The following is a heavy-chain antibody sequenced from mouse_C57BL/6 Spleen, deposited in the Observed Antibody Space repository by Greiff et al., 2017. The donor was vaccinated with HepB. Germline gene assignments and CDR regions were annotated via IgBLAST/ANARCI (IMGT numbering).Heavy chain of an antibody. CDR3: ARHESWYFDV. V-gene: IGHV5-9*01. Sequence: EVKVVESGGGLVKPGGSLKLSCAASGFTFSSYTMSWVRQTPEKRLEWVATISGGGGNTYYPDSVKGRFSISRDNAKNTLYLQMSSLRSEDTALYYCARHESWYFDVWGTGTTVTVSS. CDR1: GFTFSSYT. J-gene: IGHJ1*03. CDR2: ISGGGGNT.